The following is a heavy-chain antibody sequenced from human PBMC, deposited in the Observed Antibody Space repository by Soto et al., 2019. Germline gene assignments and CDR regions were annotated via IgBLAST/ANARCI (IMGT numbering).Heavy chain of an antibody. V-gene: IGHV2-5*02. D-gene: IGHD3-3*01. CDR3: AHRVLRAVFGVVTTTAIYFDF. Sequence: QITLNESGPTQVKPRQTLTLTCTFSGFSLTTSGVGVGWIRQSPGKAPEWLALIYWDDDKRYSPSLKSRLTTTKDTSKNPVVLTMADLDPADTATYYCAHRVLRAVFGVVTTTAIYFDFWGQGTPVAVSS. CDR1: GFSLTTSGVG. J-gene: IGHJ4*02. CDR2: IYWDDDK.